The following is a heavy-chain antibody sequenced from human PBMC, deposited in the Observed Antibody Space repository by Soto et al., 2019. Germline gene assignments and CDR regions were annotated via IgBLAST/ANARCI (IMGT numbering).Heavy chain of an antibody. CDR2: IDPRDAYT. J-gene: IGHJ6*02. CDR3: AREPTSVTTPYGMDV. V-gene: IGHV5-10-1*01. D-gene: IGHD4-4*01. Sequence: RGESLKISCKGSGYSLTSYRISWVRQMPGKGLEWMGRIDPRDAYTNYSPSFQGHVTISADKSTSTAYLQWSSLKASDTAMYYCAREPTSVTTPYGMDVWGQGTTVTVSS. CDR1: GYSLTSYR.